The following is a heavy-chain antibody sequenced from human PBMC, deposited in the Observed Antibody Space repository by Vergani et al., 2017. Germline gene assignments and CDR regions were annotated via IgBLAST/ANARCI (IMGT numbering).Heavy chain of an antibody. Sequence: QVQLVQSGAEVKKPGSSVKVSCKASGGTFSSYAISWVRQAPGQGLEWMGRIIPIFGTANYAQKFQGRVTITADESTSTAYMELSSLRSEDTAVYYCARDPLIMTTVTTYPWFDPGGQGTLVTVSS. D-gene: IGHD4-17*01. CDR3: ARDPLIMTTVTTYPWFDP. CDR2: IIPIFGTA. CDR1: GGTFSSYA. J-gene: IGHJ5*02. V-gene: IGHV1-69*18.